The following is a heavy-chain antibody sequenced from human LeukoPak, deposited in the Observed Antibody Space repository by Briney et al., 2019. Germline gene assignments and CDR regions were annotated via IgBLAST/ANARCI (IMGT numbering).Heavy chain of an antibody. J-gene: IGHJ4*02. CDR1: GGSISSYY. D-gene: IGHD6-19*01. CDR3: AXXXAVAGTYYFDY. CDR2: IYYSGST. V-gene: IGHV4-59*12. Sequence: SETLSLTCTVSGGSISSYYWSWIRQPPGKGLEWIGYIYYSGSTNYNPSLKSRVTMSVDTSKNQFSLKLSSVTAADTAVYYFAXXXAVAGTYYFDYWGQGTLVTVSS.